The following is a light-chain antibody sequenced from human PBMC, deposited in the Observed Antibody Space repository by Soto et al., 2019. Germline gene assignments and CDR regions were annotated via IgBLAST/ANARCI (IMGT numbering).Light chain of an antibody. V-gene: IGKV1-5*03. Sequence: DIQMTQSPSTLSASVGDRVMITCRASQSISSWLAWYQQKPGKAPKLLIYKASTLESGAPSRFSGSGSGTEFTLTISSLQPDDSATYYCQQYNSPWTFGQGTKVEIK. CDR1: QSISSW. CDR3: QQYNSPWT. J-gene: IGKJ1*01. CDR2: KAS.